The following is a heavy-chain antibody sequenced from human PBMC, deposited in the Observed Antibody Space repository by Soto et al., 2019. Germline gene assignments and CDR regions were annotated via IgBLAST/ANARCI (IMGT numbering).Heavy chain of an antibody. CDR1: GFSFSSYS. CDR3: VAIIFGSKD. CDR2: ITPSSNAI. J-gene: IGHJ4*02. D-gene: IGHD3-3*02. V-gene: IGHV3-48*02. Sequence: GGSLRLSCAASGFSFSSYSMNWVRQAPGEGLEWISYITPSSNAIHYGDSVKGRFTISRGNAKNLVYLQMSRLRDEDTAVYYCVAIIFGSKDWGQGTLVTVSS.